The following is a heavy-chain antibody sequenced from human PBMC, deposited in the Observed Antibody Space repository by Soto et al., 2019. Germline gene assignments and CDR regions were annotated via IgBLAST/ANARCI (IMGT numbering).Heavy chain of an antibody. CDR2: VYWDDDK. V-gene: IGHV2-5*02. Sequence: QITLKESGPTLVKPTQTLTLTCTFSGFSLSTSGVGVGWIRQPPGKALEWLALVYWDDDKHYSPSLKSRLTITKDTSKNHVVLTMTNMDPVDTGTYYCAHMGRGDAPENFDYWGQGILVTASS. CDR1: GFSLSTSGVG. D-gene: IGHD3-10*01. CDR3: AHMGRGDAPENFDY. J-gene: IGHJ4*02.